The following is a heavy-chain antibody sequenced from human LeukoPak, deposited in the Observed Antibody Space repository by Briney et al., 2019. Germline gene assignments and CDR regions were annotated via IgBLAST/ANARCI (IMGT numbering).Heavy chain of an antibody. J-gene: IGHJ4*02. CDR1: GDSIRIYY. D-gene: IGHD3-16*01. Sequence: SETLSLTCLVSGDSIRIYYGNWIRQPPGKGLEWIGYIYASGSTDYNPSLKSRVTISIDTSKSRFSLKLSSVTAADTAIYYCARGSGYDGSRIWGQGTLVTVS. CDR2: IYASGST. CDR3: ARGSGYDGSRI. V-gene: IGHV4-59*12.